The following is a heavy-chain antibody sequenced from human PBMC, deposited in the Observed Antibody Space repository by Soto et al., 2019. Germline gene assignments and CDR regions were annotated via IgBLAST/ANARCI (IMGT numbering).Heavy chain of an antibody. D-gene: IGHD3-3*01. CDR1: GFTFISYS. CDR3: ARDLHTYYDFWSGYYDY. V-gene: IGHV3-21*01. Sequence: EVQLVESGGGLVKPGGSLRLSCAASGFTFISYSMNWVRPAPGKWLEWVSSISSSRSYIYYADSVKGRFTISRDNAKNSLYLQMNSLRAEDTAVYYCARDLHTYYDFWSGYYDYWGQGNRVTVSS. J-gene: IGHJ4*02. CDR2: ISSSRSYI.